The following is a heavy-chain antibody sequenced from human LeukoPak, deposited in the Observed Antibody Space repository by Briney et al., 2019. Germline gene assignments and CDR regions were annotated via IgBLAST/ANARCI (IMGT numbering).Heavy chain of an antibody. CDR1: GGSISSYY. CDR3: ARYYIAAGFDY. V-gene: IGHV4-59*08. J-gene: IGHJ4*02. CDR2: IYYSGST. Sequence: PSETLSLTCTVSGGSISSYYWSWIRQPPGKGLEWIGCIYYSGSTNYNPSLKSRVTISVDTSKNQFSLKLSSVTAADTAVYYCARYYIAAGFDYWGQGTLVTVSS. D-gene: IGHD6-25*01.